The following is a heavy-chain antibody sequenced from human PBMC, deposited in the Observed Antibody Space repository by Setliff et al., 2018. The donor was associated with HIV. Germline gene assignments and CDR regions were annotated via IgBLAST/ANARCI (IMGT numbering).Heavy chain of an antibody. J-gene: IGHJ4*02. CDR2: IYYGGNM. V-gene: IGHV4-39*01. Sequence: LSLTCTVSGDSITSGSYYWGWIRQPPGKGLEWIGTIYYGGNMNYNPSLKSRVTISIDTSKQFSLKLTSVTAADTAVYYCVRRVSGSMLDWWGQGTQVTVSS. CDR3: VRRVSGSMLDW. CDR1: GDSITSGSYY. D-gene: IGHD1-1*01.